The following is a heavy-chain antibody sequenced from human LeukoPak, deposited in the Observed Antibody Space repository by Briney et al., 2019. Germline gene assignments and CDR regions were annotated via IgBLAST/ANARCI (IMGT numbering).Heavy chain of an antibody. Sequence: SETLSLTCHVSGGYITTYYWSWIRQPPGKRLEWIGYAYYSGTNEYNPSLRSRLTMSADASRSQFSLTLSSVTAADTAIYYCATLNIESSSGWFFRSWGQGTLVSVSS. CDR1: GGYITTYY. D-gene: IGHD6-19*01. CDR2: AYYSGTN. CDR3: ATLNIESSSGWFFRS. V-gene: IGHV4-59*01. J-gene: IGHJ5*02.